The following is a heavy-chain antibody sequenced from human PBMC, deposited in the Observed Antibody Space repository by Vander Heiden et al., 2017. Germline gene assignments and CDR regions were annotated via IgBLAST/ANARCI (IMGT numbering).Heavy chain of an antibody. V-gene: IGHV3-23*01. J-gene: IGHJ6*02. CDR2: ISGSGGST. Sequence: EVQLLQSAGRLVQPGGPLGLSCAAPGLPFSRSAMRWVPQAPGKGLEWVSAISGSGGSTYYADSVKGRFTISRDNSKNTLYLQMNSLRAEDTAVYYCAKDSIVAPYGMDVWGQGTTVTVSS. D-gene: IGHD2-21*01. CDR3: AKDSIVAPYGMDV. CDR1: GLPFSRSA.